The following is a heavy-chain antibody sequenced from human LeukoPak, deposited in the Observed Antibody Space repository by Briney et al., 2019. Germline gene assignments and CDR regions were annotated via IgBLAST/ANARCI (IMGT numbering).Heavy chain of an antibody. D-gene: IGHD1-7*01. V-gene: IGHV4-30-2*01. Sequence: SETLSLTCAVYGGSFSGYSWSWIRQPPGKGLEWIGYIYHSGSTYYNPSLKSRVTISVDRSKNQFSLKLSSVTAADTAVYYCARGDGITGTTGYNWFDPWGQGTLVTVSS. J-gene: IGHJ5*02. CDR1: GGSFSGYS. CDR2: IYHSGST. CDR3: ARGDGITGTTGYNWFDP.